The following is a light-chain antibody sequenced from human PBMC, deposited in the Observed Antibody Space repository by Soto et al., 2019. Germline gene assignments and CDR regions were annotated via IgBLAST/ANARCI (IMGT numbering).Light chain of an antibody. V-gene: IGLV2-11*01. CDR1: SSDVGACDS. Sequence: SALTQPRSVSGSPGQSITISCTGTSSDVGACDSVSWYQQHPGKAPKLMIYDVTKRPSGVPDRFAGSKSGNTASLTISGLQAEDEADYYCCSYGSTFYVFGIGSKVTVL. CDR3: CSYGSTFYV. J-gene: IGLJ1*01. CDR2: DVT.